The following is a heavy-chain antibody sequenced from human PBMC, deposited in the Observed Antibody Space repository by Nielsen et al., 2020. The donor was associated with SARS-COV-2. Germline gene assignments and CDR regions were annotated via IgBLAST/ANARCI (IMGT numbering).Heavy chain of an antibody. Sequence: GESLKISCAASGFTFSSYSMNWVRQAPGKGLEWVSSISSSSSYIYYADSVKGRFTISRDNAKNSLYLQMNSLRAEDTAVYYCARDGVDILTGYSHFGMPLWGQGTTVTVSS. CDR3: ARDGVDILTGYSHFGMPL. CDR1: GFTFSSYS. D-gene: IGHD3-9*01. J-gene: IGHJ6*02. V-gene: IGHV3-21*01. CDR2: ISSSSSYI.